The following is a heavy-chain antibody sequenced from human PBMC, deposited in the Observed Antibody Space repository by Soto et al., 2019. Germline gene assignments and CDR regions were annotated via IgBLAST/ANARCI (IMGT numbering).Heavy chain of an antibody. CDR3: ARVGDGSGSYYPYRNFDY. CDR1: GFTFSSYW. Sequence: GGSLRLSCAASGFTFSSYWMSWVRQAPGKGLEWVANIKQDGSEKYYVDSVKGRFTSSRDKAKNSLYLQMNSLRAEDTAVYYCARVGDGSGSYYPYRNFDYWGQGTLVTVSS. V-gene: IGHV3-7*01. D-gene: IGHD3-10*01. CDR2: IKQDGSEK. J-gene: IGHJ4*02.